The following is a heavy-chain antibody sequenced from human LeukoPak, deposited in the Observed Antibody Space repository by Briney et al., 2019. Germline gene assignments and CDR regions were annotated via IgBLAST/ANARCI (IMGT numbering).Heavy chain of an antibody. D-gene: IGHD4-17*01. V-gene: IGHV3-74*01. CDR3: AKGGATVIDY. Sequence: GGSLRLSCAASGFTFSNYWMHWVRQAPGKGLVWVSRINSDGSSTTSADSVKGRFTVSRDNAKNTLYLQMNSLRAEDTAVYYCAKGGATVIDYWGQGTLVTVSS. CDR1: GFTFSNYW. CDR2: INSDGSST. J-gene: IGHJ4*02.